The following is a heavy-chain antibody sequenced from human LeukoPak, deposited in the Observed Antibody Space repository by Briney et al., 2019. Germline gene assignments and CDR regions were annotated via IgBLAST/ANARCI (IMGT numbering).Heavy chain of an antibody. CDR2: ISGSGGRT. CDR3: AKACDYVWGSYRYLPDAFDI. D-gene: IGHD3-16*02. J-gene: IGHJ3*02. V-gene: IGHV3-23*01. CDR1: GFTFSSYA. Sequence: GGSLRLSFAASGFTFSSYAMSGVGQAPGKGLEWVSAISGSGGRTYYAGSLNGRFTISRDNSKNTLYLQMNRLRAEATAVYYCAKACDYVWGSYRYLPDAFDIWGQGTMVTVSS.